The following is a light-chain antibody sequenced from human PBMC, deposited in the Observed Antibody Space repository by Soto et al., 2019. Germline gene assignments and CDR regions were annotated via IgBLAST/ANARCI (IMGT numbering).Light chain of an antibody. CDR3: SSYTSRTTPV. J-gene: IGLJ2*01. CDR1: SGDVGGYAY. Sequence: QSVLTQPASVSGSPGQTITISCTGTSGDVGGYAYVSWYQQYPGKVPKLVISEVSNRPSGVSHRFSGSRSGNTASLTISGLQAEDEADYHCSSYTSRTTPVFGGGTKVTVL. V-gene: IGLV2-14*01. CDR2: EVS.